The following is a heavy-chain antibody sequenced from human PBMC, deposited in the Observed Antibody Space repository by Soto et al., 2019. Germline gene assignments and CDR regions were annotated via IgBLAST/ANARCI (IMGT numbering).Heavy chain of an antibody. J-gene: IGHJ4*02. CDR3: ARIRTAYTIHSPLDY. V-gene: IGHV4-59*01. CDR2: IYNSGST. CDR1: GGSISGYY. Sequence: PSETLSLTCTVSGGSISGYYWSWIRLPPGKGLEWIGHIYNSGSTNYNPSLKSRVTISLDTSKNQFSLNLSSVTAADTAMYYCARIRTAYTIHSPLDYWGQGTLVTVSS. D-gene: IGHD2-2*02.